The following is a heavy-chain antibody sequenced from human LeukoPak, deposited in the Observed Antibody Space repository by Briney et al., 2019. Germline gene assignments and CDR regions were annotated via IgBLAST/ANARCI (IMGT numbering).Heavy chain of an antibody. CDR1: GFTFSKHW. Sequence: GGSLRLSCAASGFTFSKHWMHWVRLGSRKGLVWVSRIKYDGSYANYADSVKGRFTISRDNAKNTLYLQMNSLRAEDTAVYYCAKGGVVGAIPFQHWGQGTLVTVSS. J-gene: IGHJ1*01. CDR2: IKYDGSYA. D-gene: IGHD1-26*01. V-gene: IGHV3-74*01. CDR3: AKGGVVGAIPFQH.